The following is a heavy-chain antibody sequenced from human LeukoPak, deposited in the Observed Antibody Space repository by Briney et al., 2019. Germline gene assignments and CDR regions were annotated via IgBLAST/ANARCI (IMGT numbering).Heavy chain of an antibody. CDR1: GGSFSGYY. D-gene: IGHD6-13*01. Sequence: SETLSLTCAVYGGSFSGYYWSWIRQPPGKGLEWIGEINHSGSTNYNPSLKSRVTISVDTSKNQFSLKLSSVTAADTAVYYCARDSSSWNYWGQGTLVTVSS. V-gene: IGHV4-34*01. CDR3: ARDSSSWNY. CDR2: INHSGST. J-gene: IGHJ4*02.